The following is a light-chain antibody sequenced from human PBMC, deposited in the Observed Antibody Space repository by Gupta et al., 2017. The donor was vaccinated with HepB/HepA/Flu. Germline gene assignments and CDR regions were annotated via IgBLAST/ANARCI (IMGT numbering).Light chain of an antibody. CDR1: QSVSSY. Sequence: EIVLTQSPATLSSSPGERATLSCRASQSVSSYLAWYQQKPGQAPRLLIYDASNRATGIPARFSGSGSGTDFTLTISRLEPEDFAVYYCQQRSNCPITFGHGTKVDIK. CDR2: DAS. V-gene: IGKV3-11*01. J-gene: IGKJ3*01. CDR3: QQRSNCPIT.